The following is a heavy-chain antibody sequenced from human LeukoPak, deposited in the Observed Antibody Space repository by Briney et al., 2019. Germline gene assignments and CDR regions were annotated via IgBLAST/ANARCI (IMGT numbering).Heavy chain of an antibody. CDR2: ISGSGGST. V-gene: IGHV3-23*01. Sequence: PGGSLRLSCAASGFTFSSYAMSWVRQAPGKGLEWVSAISGSGGSTYYADSVKGRFAISRDNSKNTLYLQMNSLRAEDTAVYYCAPYCSSTSCYKILDYWGQGTLVTVSS. J-gene: IGHJ4*02. CDR3: APYCSSTSCYKILDY. D-gene: IGHD2-2*02. CDR1: GFTFSSYA.